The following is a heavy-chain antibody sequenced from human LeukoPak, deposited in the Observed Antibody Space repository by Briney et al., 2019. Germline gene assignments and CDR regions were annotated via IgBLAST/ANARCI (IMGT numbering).Heavy chain of an antibody. V-gene: IGHV3-23*01. CDR1: GFTFSSYG. CDR2: ISGSGGRT. D-gene: IGHD1-26*01. Sequence: GGSLRLSCAASGFTFSSYGMSWVRQAPGKGLEWVSAISGSGGRTYYADSLKGRFTISRDNSKNTLYLEMSSLRAEDTAIYYCAKDRVGAILYFDYWGQGSLVTVSS. J-gene: IGHJ4*02. CDR3: AKDRVGAILYFDY.